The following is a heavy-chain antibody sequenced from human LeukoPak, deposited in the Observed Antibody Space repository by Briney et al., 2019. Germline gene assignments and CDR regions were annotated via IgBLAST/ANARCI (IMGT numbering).Heavy chain of an antibody. CDR3: ARDRASGSYQVSFCYDLDV. J-gene: IGHJ6*02. CDR1: GYTFTNYY. CDR2: INPSGGST. D-gene: IGHD3-10*01. Sequence: ASVKVSCKTSGYTFTNYYLHWVRQAPGQGLEWMGIINPSGGSTSYAQKFQGRVTMTTDTSTSTVYMELSSLRSEDTAVYYCARDRASGSYQVSFCYDLDVWGLGTTVTVSS. V-gene: IGHV1-46*01.